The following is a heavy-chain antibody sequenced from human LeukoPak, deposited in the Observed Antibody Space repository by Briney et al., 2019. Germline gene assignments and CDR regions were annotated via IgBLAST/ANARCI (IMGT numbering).Heavy chain of an antibody. Sequence: GGSLRLSCAASGFTFSSFGMHWVRQAPGKGLEWVAVLWSDGSIRYYAASVKGRFTISRDNSMNTLYLQMNSLRVDDTAVYYCARGPADYDSSGSYSYWYFDLWGRGTLVTVSS. CDR2: LWSDGSIR. V-gene: IGHV3-33*01. D-gene: IGHD3-22*01. CDR3: ARGPADYDSSGSYSYWYFDL. CDR1: GFTFSSFG. J-gene: IGHJ2*01.